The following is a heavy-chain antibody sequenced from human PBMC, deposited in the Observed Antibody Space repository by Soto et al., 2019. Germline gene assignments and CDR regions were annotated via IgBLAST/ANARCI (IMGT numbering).Heavy chain of an antibody. CDR3: ARDYGVVIRADAFDI. CDR1: GFTFSSYW. Sequence: PGGSLRLSCAASGFTFSSYWMSWVRQAPGKGLEWVANIKQDGSEKYYVDSVKGRFTISRDNAKNSLYLQMNSLRAEDTAVYYCARDYGVVIRADAFDIWGHGTMVTVS. J-gene: IGHJ3*02. D-gene: IGHD3-3*01. CDR2: IKQDGSEK. V-gene: IGHV3-7*01.